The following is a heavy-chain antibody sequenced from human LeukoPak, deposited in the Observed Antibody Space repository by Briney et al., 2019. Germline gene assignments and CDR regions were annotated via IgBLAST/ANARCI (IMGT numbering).Heavy chain of an antibody. CDR2: VYTSGST. D-gene: IGHD5-18*01. CDR1: GGSISSYY. CDR3: ARDNTAMAPYFDL. Sequence: SEALSLTCTVSGGSISSYYWSWIRQPAGKGLEWIGRVYTSGSTNYNPSLKSRVTMSVDTSKNQFSLKLSSVTAADTAVYYCARDNTAMAPYFDLWGRGTLVTVSS. V-gene: IGHV4-4*07. J-gene: IGHJ2*01.